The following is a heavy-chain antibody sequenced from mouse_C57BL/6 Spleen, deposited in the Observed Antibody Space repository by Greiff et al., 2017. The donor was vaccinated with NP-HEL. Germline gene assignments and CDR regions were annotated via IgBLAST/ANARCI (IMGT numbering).Heavy chain of an antibody. Sequence: EVQLQQSGTVLARPGASVKMSCKTSGYTFTSYWMHWVKQRPGQGLEWIGAIYPGNSDTSYNQKFKGKAKLTAVTSASTAYMALSSLTNEDSAVYYCTREVTTVVATPYWYFDVWGTGTTVTVSS. CDR2: IYPGNSDT. J-gene: IGHJ1*03. CDR1: GYTFTSYW. CDR3: TREVTTVVATPYWYFDV. D-gene: IGHD1-1*01. V-gene: IGHV1-5*01.